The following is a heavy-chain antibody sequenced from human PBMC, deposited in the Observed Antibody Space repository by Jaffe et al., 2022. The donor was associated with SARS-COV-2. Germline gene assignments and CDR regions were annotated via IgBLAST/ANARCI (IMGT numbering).Heavy chain of an antibody. J-gene: IGHJ6*02. Sequence: QVQLVESGGGVVQPGKSLRLSCGTSGFTFSEYDMQWVRQAPGKGLEWVAVIWHDGSNEYYADSVKGRFTISRDNSKSTLYLQMNSLRAEDTAVYYCARSVSYFDTSGFAYYNGLDVWGQGTTVTVSS. V-gene: IGHV3-33*01. CDR2: IWHDGSNE. CDR3: ARSVSYFDTSGFAYYNGLDV. D-gene: IGHD3-22*01. CDR1: GFTFSEYD.